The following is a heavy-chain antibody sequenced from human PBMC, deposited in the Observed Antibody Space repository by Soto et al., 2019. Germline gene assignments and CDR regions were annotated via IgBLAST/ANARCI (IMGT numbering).Heavy chain of an antibody. CDR2: IYYSGST. J-gene: IGHJ5*02. V-gene: IGHV4-59*08. CDR3: ARRTGCGNGVCHNWFDP. CDR1: GGSISSYY. Sequence: SETLSLTCTVSGGSISSYYWSWIRQPPGKGLEWIGYIYYSGSTHYNPSLKSRVTISADTSKNQFSLRLSSVTAADTAVYYCARRTGCGNGVCHNWFDPWGQGTLVTVSS. D-gene: IGHD2-8*01.